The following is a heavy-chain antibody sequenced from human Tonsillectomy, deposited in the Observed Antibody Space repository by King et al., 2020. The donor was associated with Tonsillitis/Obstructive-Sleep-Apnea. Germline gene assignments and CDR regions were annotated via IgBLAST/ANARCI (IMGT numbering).Heavy chain of an antibody. CDR2: IYYSGST. Sequence: QLQESGPGLVKPSETLSLTCTVSGGSISSYYWSWIRQPPGKGLEWIGYIYYSGSTNYNPSLKSRVTISVDTSKNQFSLKLNSVTAADTAVYYCARDMVLEAGGDAFDIWGQGTMVTVSS. J-gene: IGHJ3*02. CDR3: ARDMVLEAGGDAFDI. V-gene: IGHV4-59*01. D-gene: IGHD2-8*01. CDR1: GGSISSYY.